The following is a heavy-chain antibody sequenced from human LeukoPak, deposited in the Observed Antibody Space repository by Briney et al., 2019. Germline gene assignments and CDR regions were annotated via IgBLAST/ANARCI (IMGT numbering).Heavy chain of an antibody. Sequence: PGGSLRLSCVASGFNFINYWMSWVRHAPGKGLEWVANMRQDGSEKYYVDSVKGRFAISRDNAKNSLYLQMNSLRAEDTAVYYCAMGDSGTFDYWGQGTLVTVSS. D-gene: IGHD6-19*01. V-gene: IGHV3-7*04. CDR2: MRQDGSEK. CDR3: AMGDSGTFDY. J-gene: IGHJ4*02. CDR1: GFNFINYW.